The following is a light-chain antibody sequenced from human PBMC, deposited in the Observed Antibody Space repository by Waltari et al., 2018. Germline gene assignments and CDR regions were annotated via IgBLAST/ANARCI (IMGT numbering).Light chain of an antibody. CDR3: QSYDSSLSGWV. J-gene: IGLJ3*02. V-gene: IGLV1-40*01. CDR2: GES. CDR1: SSNIGADYD. Sequence: QSVLTQPPSVSGAPGQRVTISCTGSSSNIGADYDVHWYQQIPGTAPKLLIYGESNRPSGVPDRFSGSKSGTSASLAITGLQPEDEADYYCQSYDSSLSGWVFGGGTILTVL.